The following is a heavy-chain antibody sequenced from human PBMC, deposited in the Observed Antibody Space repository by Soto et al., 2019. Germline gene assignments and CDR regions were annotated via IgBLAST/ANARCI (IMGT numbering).Heavy chain of an antibody. J-gene: IGHJ3*02. Sequence: SVKVSCKDSGGTFSSYAISWVRQAPGQGLEWMGGIIPIFGTANYAQKFQGRVTITADESTSTAYMELSSLRSEDTAVYYCARVASSLSNYYDSSGYSVYAFDIWGQGTMVTVSS. D-gene: IGHD3-22*01. CDR3: ARVASSLSNYYDSSGYSVYAFDI. V-gene: IGHV1-69*13. CDR2: IIPIFGTA. CDR1: GGTFSSYA.